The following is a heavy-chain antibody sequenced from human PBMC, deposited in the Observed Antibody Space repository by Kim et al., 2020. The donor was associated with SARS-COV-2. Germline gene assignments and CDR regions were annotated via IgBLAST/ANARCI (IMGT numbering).Heavy chain of an antibody. Sequence: SLKSRVTISVDTSKNQVSLKLSSVTAADTAVYYCARIDDFSFYYYYGMDVWGQGTTVTVSS. J-gene: IGHJ6*02. CDR3: ARIDDFSFYYYYGMDV. V-gene: IGHV4-34*01. D-gene: IGHD3-3*01.